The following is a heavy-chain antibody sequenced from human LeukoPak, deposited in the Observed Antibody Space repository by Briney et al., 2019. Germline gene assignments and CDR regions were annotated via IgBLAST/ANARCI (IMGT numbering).Heavy chain of an antibody. J-gene: IGHJ4*02. Sequence: SETLSVTCVVSGGSLSSSNWWGWVRQAPGKGLEWIGEIHHSGSTNYNPSLKSRVTISVDKSRNQFSLKLSSVTAADTAVFYCARVPLTAAAGNTFDYWGQGTLVTVSS. CDR3: ARVPLTAAAGNTFDY. CDR1: GGSLSSSNW. D-gene: IGHD6-13*01. CDR2: IHHSGST. V-gene: IGHV4-4*02.